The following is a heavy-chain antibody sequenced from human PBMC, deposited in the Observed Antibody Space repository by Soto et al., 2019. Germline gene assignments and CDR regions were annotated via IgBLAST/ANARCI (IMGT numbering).Heavy chain of an antibody. CDR1: GGSISSGGYY. V-gene: IGHV4-31*01. CDR3: AVVRGNRLLGWLDP. Sequence: QVQLQESGPGLVKPSQTLSLTCTVSGGSISSGGYYWSWIRQHPGKGLEWIGYIYHSGTTYYNPSLKRPVTIXLXTXXSQFSLKLTSVTAADTAVYYLAVVRGNRLLGWLDPWGRGTLVTVSS. CDR2: IYHSGTT. D-gene: IGHD7-27*01. J-gene: IGHJ5*02.